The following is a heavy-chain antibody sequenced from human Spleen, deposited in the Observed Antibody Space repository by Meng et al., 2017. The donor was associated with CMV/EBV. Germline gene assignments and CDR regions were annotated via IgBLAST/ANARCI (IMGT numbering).Heavy chain of an antibody. V-gene: IGHV4-34*01. CDR1: GGSFSGYY. J-gene: IGHJ4*02. D-gene: IGHD2-21*01. CDR3: ARDPRRVKRYYFDY. CDR2: INHSGST. Sequence: CAVYGGSFSGYYWSWIRQPPGKGLEWIGKINHSGSTNYNPSLKSRVTISVDTSKNQFSLKLSSVTAADTAVYYCARDPRRVKRYYFDYWGQGTLVTVSS.